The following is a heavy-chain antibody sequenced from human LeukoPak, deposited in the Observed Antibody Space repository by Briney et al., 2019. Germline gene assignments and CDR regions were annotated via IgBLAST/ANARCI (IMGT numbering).Heavy chain of an antibody. D-gene: IGHD4-17*01. CDR2: IIPIFGTA. Sequence: SVKVSCKASGGTFSSYAISWVRQAPGQGLEWMGRIIPIFGTANYAQKFQGRVTITTDESTSTAYMELSSLRSEDTAVYYCARSNEPPDYGDYQSAYDAFDIWGQGTMVTVSS. J-gene: IGHJ3*02. CDR3: ARSNEPPDYGDYQSAYDAFDI. V-gene: IGHV1-69*05. CDR1: GGTFSSYA.